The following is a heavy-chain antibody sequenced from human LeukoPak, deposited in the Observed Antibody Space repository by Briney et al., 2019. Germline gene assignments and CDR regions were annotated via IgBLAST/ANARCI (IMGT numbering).Heavy chain of an antibody. V-gene: IGHV3-74*01. J-gene: IGHJ4*02. CDR3: ARDLVQLWSKDF. D-gene: IGHD5-18*01. CDR2: ISSDGSRI. Sequence: PGGSLRLSCAASGFTFSSYWMHWVREAPGKGLVWVSRISSDGSRISYADSVKGRFTISRDDAKKTLDLQMNSLRAEDTAVYYCARDLVQLWSKDFWGQGTLVTVSS. CDR1: GFTFSSYW.